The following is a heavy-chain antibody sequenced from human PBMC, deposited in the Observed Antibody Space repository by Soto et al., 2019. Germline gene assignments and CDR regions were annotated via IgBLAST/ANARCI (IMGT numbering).Heavy chain of an antibody. V-gene: IGHV1-2*02. Sequence: QGQLVQSGAEVKKPGASVKVSCKASGYTFTGYYMHWVRHAPGQGPEWMGWINPNSGGTIYAQKFQGRVTVTRDTSISTAYMELSSLRSDDTAVYYYARGGSSSLDYWGQGTLVTDAS. CDR2: INPNSGGT. D-gene: IGHD6-6*01. CDR3: ARGGSSSLDY. CDR1: GYTFTGYY. J-gene: IGHJ4*02.